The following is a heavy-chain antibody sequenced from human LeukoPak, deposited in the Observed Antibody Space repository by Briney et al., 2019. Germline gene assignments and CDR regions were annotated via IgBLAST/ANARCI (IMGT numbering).Heavy chain of an antibody. Sequence: SETLSLTCTVSGGSISSYYWSWIRQPPGKGLEWIGYIYYSGSTNYNPSLKSRVTISVDTSKNQFSLKLSSVTAADTAVYYCARGHSSGWIYFDYWGQGTLVTVSS. J-gene: IGHJ4*02. V-gene: IGHV4-59*01. CDR3: ARGHSSGWIYFDY. D-gene: IGHD6-19*01. CDR1: GGSISSYY. CDR2: IYYSGST.